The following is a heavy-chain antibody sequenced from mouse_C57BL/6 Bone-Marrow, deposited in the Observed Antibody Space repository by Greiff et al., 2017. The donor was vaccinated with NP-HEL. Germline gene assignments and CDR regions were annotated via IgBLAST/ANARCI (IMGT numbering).Heavy chain of an antibody. Sequence: VQLQQPGAELVRPGTSVKLSCKASGYTFTSYWMHWVKQRPGQGLEWIGVIDPSDSYTNYNQKFKGKATLTVDTSSSTAYMQLSSLTSEDSAVYYCASVVAHYYAMDYWGQGTSVTVSS. D-gene: IGHD1-1*01. V-gene: IGHV1-59*01. J-gene: IGHJ4*01. CDR1: GYTFTSYW. CDR3: ASVVAHYYAMDY. CDR2: IDPSDSYT.